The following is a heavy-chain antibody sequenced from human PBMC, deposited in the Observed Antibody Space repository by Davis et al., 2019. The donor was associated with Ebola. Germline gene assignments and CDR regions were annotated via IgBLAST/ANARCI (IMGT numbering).Heavy chain of an antibody. Sequence: AASVKVSCKASGYTFTSYAMHWVCQAPGQRLEWMGWINAGNGNTKYSQKFQGRVTMTTDTSTSTAYMELSRLRSDDTAVYYCAREGLAALGNAFDIWGQGTMVTVSS. CDR3: AREGLAALGNAFDI. V-gene: IGHV1-3*01. CDR1: GYTFTSYA. D-gene: IGHD6-13*01. CDR2: INAGNGNT. J-gene: IGHJ3*02.